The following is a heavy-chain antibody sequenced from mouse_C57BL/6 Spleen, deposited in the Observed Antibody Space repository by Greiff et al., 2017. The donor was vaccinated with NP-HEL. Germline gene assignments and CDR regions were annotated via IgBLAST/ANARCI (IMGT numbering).Heavy chain of an antibody. CDR3: ARSDPLGTTWYFDV. D-gene: IGHD6-1*01. V-gene: IGHV1-26*01. Sequence: EVQLQQSGPELVKPGASVKISCKASGYTFTDYYMNWVKQSHGKSLEWIGDINPNNGGTSYTQKFKGKATLTVDKSSSTAYMELRSLTSEDSAVYYCARSDPLGTTWYFDVWGTGTTVTVSS. CDR1: GYTFTDYY. J-gene: IGHJ1*03. CDR2: INPNNGGT.